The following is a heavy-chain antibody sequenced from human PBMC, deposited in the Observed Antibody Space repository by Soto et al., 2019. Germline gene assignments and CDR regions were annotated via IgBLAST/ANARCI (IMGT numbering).Heavy chain of an antibody. CDR2: IYYSGTT. J-gene: IGHJ6*02. Sequence: SETLSLTCTVSGGSISSGDYYWSWIRQPPGKGLEWIGYIYYSGTTYYNPSLKSRVTISVDTSKNQFSLKVNSVTATDTAVYYCARALIQLWPHYYYGMDVWGQGTTVTVSS. CDR1: GGSISSGDYY. CDR3: ARALIQLWPHYYYGMDV. V-gene: IGHV4-30-4*01. D-gene: IGHD5-18*01.